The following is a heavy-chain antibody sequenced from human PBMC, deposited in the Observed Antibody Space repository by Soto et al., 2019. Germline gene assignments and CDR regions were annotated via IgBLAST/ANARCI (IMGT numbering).Heavy chain of an antibody. CDR3: ATDKVAFDM. CDR2: INTKTGGT. V-gene: IGHV1-2*02. Sequence: ASVKVSCKASGYIFTGYDIQWVRQAPGQGLEWMGWINTKTGGTKYAQKFQGRVTMTRDTSINTAYMEVSRLRSDDTAVYYCATDKVAFDMWGQGTMVTVSS. D-gene: IGHD3-9*01. J-gene: IGHJ3*02. CDR1: GYIFTGYD.